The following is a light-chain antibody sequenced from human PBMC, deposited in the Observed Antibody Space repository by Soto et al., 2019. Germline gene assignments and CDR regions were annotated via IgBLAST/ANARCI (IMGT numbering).Light chain of an antibody. J-gene: IGKJ1*01. CDR2: WAS. CDR3: EQYVITRT. Sequence: IVMTHTPDTLSVSLCERSTINCKCIQSLLYSANNKNYLAWYQQRPGQPPRLIISWASTRESGVPDRFSGSGSGTDFTLTVSCLQAEDVAVNYCEQYVITRTYGQGTKVDNK. CDR1: QSLLYSANNKNY. V-gene: IGKV4-1*01.